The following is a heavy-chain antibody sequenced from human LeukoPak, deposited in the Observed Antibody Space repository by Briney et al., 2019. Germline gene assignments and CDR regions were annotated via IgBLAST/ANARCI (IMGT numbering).Heavy chain of an antibody. CDR2: INHSGST. J-gene: IGHJ6*02. D-gene: IGHD4-17*01. Sequence: SETLSLTCAVYGGSFSGYYWSWIRQPPGKGLEWIGEINHSGSTNYNPSLKSRVTISVDTSKNQFSLKLSSVTAADTAVYYCARGPIAVTTTWSFFRYYYGMDVWGQGTTVTVSS. CDR3: ARGPIAVTTTWSFFRYYYGMDV. CDR1: GGSFSGYY. V-gene: IGHV4-34*01.